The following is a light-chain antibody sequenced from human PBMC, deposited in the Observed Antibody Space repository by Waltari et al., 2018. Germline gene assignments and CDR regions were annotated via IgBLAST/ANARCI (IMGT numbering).Light chain of an antibody. CDR2: KAS. CDR1: QSIGNW. V-gene: IGKV1-5*03. CDR3: QQYNSYSII. Sequence: DIQMTQSPSTLSASVGDRVPITCRASQSIGNWLAWYQQKPGKAPKLLIYKASILESGVPSRFSGRGSGTEFTLTISSLQPDDFATYYCQQYNSYSIIFGQGTKVEIK. J-gene: IGKJ1*01.